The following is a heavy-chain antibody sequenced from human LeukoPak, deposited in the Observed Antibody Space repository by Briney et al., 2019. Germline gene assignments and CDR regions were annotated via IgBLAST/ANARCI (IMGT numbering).Heavy chain of an antibody. CDR3: ARGNYYGQDY. V-gene: IGHV3-74*01. CDR2: INSDGSTT. J-gene: IGHJ4*02. Sequence: GGSLRLSCAASGFNFRRYTMNWVRQAPGKGLVWISRINSDGSTTSYADSVKGRFTISRDNAKNTLYLQMNSLRAEDTAVYYCARGNYYGQDYWGQGTLVTVSS. D-gene: IGHD3-10*01. CDR1: GFNFRRYT.